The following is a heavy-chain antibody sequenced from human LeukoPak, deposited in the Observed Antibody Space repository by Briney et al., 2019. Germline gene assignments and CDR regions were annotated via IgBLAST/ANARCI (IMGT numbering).Heavy chain of an antibody. V-gene: IGHV3-23*01. CDR3: ARVNRYYGSGTYYHDAFDV. Sequence: GGSLRLSCAASGFTFSSYAMSWVRQAPGKGLEWVSAISGSGGRTYYADSVKGRFTISRDISKNTLYLQMNNLRAEDTAVYYCARVNRYYGSGTYYHDAFDVWGRGTMVTVSS. CDR2: ISGSGGRT. D-gene: IGHD3-10*01. J-gene: IGHJ3*01. CDR1: GFTFSSYA.